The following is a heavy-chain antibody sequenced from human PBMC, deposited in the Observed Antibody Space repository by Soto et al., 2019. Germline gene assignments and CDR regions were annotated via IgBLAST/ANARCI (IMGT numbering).Heavy chain of an antibody. CDR3: AKVAGVATGATVAGRAH. J-gene: IGHJ4*02. CDR2: ISYDGSHK. V-gene: IGHV3-30*18. D-gene: IGHD2-15*01. Sequence: GGSVRLSCQTSGFSFSSYGVHWVRQAACEGLQWVGVISYDGSHKFYGESVNGRFTISSGNSKNTLYLRMTILTTEDTGIYYCAKVAGVATGATVAGRAHWGQGT. CDR1: GFSFSSYG.